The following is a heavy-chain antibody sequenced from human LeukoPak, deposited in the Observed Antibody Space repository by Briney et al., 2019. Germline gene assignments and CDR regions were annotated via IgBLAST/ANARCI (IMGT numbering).Heavy chain of an antibody. V-gene: IGHV3-74*01. CDR2: INSDGSST. Sequence: GGSLRLSCAASGFTFSSYWMHWVRQAPGKGLVWVSRINSDGSSTSYADSVKGRFTISRDNAKNTLYLQMNSLRAEDTAVYYCARVSSPEIFGVVIIPYYYYYMDVWGKGTTVTVSS. D-gene: IGHD3-3*01. J-gene: IGHJ6*03. CDR1: GFTFSSYW. CDR3: ARVSSPEIFGVVIIPYYYYYMDV.